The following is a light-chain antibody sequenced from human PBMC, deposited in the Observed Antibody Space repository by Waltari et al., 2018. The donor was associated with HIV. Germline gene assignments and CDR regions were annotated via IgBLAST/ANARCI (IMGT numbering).Light chain of an antibody. CDR2: LHTDGSH. CDR3: QTWGSGIVI. Sequence: QVVLTQAPSASASLGTAVNFTCPLSRGHSSHDIAWHQQPPGKGPRYLMKLHTDGSHNRGDVIPDRFSGSSSGAERHLIISILHSDDEADYYCQTWGSGIVIFGGGTKLTVL. CDR1: RGHSSHD. V-gene: IGLV4-69*01. J-gene: IGLJ2*01.